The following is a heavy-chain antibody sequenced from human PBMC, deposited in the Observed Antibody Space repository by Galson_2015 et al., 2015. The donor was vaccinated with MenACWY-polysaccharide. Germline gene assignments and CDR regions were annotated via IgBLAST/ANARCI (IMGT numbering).Heavy chain of an antibody. CDR2: IYYSGST. J-gene: IGHJ5*02. Sequence: TLSLTCTVSGGSISSSSYYWGWIRQPPGKGLEWIGSIYYSGSTYYNPSLKSRVTISVDTSKNQFSLKLSSVTAADTAVYYCARDSYYYDSSGYYPWGQGTLVTVSS. D-gene: IGHD3-22*01. CDR3: ARDSYYYDSSGYYP. CDR1: GGSISSSSYY. V-gene: IGHV4-39*07.